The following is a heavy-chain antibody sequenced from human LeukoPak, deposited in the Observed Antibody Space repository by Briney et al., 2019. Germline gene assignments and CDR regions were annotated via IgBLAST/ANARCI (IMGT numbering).Heavy chain of an antibody. J-gene: IGHJ3*02. V-gene: IGHV4-39*07. D-gene: IGHD1-1*01. CDR1: GGSISSSSYY. CDR2: IYYSGST. CDR3: ARDTTANEDLDAFDI. Sequence: PSETLSLTCTVSGGSISSSSYYWGWIRQPPGKGLEWIGSIYYSGSTYYNPSLNSRVTISVDTSKNQFSLKLSSVTAADTAVYYCARDTTANEDLDAFDIWGQGTMVTVSS.